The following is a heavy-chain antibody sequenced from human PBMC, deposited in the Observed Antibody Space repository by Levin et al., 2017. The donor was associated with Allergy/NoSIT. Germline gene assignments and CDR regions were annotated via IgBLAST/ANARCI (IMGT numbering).Heavy chain of an antibody. V-gene: IGHV3-33*01. CDR2: IWYDGSNK. J-gene: IGHJ6*02. D-gene: IGHD3-10*01. CDR3: ARGRGGSGSYHYYGMDV. CDR1: GFTFSSYG. Sequence: GESLKISCAASGFTFSSYGMHWVRQAPGKGLEWVAVIWYDGSNKYYADSVKGRFTISRDNSKNTLYLQMNSLRAEDTAVYYCARGRGGSGSYHYYGMDVWGQGTTVTVSS.